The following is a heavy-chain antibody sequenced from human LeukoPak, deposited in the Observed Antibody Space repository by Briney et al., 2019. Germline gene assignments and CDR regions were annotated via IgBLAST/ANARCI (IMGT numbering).Heavy chain of an antibody. D-gene: IGHD4-17*01. CDR1: GFTFSSYA. V-gene: IGHV3-23*01. Sequence: PGGSLRLPCAASGFTFSSYAMSWVRQAPGKGLEWVSAISGSGGSTYYADSVKGRFTISRDNSKNTLYLQMNSLRAEDTAVYYCAKDYGDYAGGSEYFDYWGQGTLVTVSS. CDR3: AKDYGDYAGGSEYFDY. J-gene: IGHJ4*02. CDR2: ISGSGGST.